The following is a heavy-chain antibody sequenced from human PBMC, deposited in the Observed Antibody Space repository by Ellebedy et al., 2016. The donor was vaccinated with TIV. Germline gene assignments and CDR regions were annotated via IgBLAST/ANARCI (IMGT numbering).Heavy chain of an antibody. V-gene: IGHV1-69*05. Sequence: AASVKVSCKASGGTFSSYAISWVRQAPGQGLEWMGGINPIFGTANYAQKLQGRVTMTTDTSTSTAYMELRSLRSDDTAVYYCARGLGSSWYENWFDPWGQGTLVTVSS. CDR2: INPIFGTA. J-gene: IGHJ5*02. D-gene: IGHD6-13*01. CDR3: ARGLGSSWYENWFDP. CDR1: GGTFSSYA.